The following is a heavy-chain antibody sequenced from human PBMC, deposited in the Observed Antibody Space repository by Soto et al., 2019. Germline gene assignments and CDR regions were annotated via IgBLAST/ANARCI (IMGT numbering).Heavy chain of an antibody. J-gene: IGHJ4*02. CDR1: GGCISSGGYY. CDR2: IYYSGST. Sequence: TLSLTCTVSGGCISSGGYYWSWIRQHPGKGLEWIGYIYYSGSTYYNPSLKSRVTISVDTSKNQFSLKLSSVTAADTAVYYCATDRRGAAAGYCGQRTLVTVSS. D-gene: IGHD6-13*01. CDR3: ATDRRGAAAGY. V-gene: IGHV4-31*03.